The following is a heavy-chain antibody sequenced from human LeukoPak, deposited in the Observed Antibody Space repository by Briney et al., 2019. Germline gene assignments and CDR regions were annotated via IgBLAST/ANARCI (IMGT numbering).Heavy chain of an antibody. CDR2: ISSSSSTL. CDR1: GFTFGDYA. J-gene: IGHJ6*02. D-gene: IGHD3-10*01. V-gene: IGHV3-48*01. CDR3: AREKRGYYGSGSYYNGMDV. Sequence: GGSLRLSCTTSGFTFGDYAVSWFRQAPGKGLEWVSYISSSSSTLYYADSVKGRFTISRDNAKNSLYLQMHRLRAEDTAVYYCAREKRGYYGSGSYYNGMDVWGQGTTVTVSS.